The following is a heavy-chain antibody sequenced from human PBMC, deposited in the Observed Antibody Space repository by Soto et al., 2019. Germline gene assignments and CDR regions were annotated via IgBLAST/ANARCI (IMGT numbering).Heavy chain of an antibody. CDR3: TRAAWFPYLSFY. Sequence: GGSLRLSCAASGFTFSRFELHWVRQAPGKGLEWISYISSSGSTAYYAASVEGRFTISRDNANNSVYLQMDSLRAEDTALYYCTRAAWFPYLSFYWGQGALVTVSS. D-gene: IGHD3-10*01. CDR2: ISSSGSTA. V-gene: IGHV3-48*03. CDR1: GFTFSRFE. J-gene: IGHJ4*02.